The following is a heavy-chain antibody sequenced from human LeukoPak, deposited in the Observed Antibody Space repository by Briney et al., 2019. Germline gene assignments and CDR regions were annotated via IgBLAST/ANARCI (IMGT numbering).Heavy chain of an antibody. CDR3: ARALRTDDGWVEYYFDY. V-gene: IGHV3-48*01. CDR2: ISSISSTI. J-gene: IGHJ4*02. CDR1: GFTFSSYS. Sequence: GRSLRLSCAASGFTFSSYSINWVRQAPGKGLEWVSYISSISSTIYYADSVEGRFTISTDNAKNSLYLQMNSLRAEDTAVYYCARALRTDDGWVEYYFDYWGQGTLVTVSS. D-gene: IGHD1-1*01.